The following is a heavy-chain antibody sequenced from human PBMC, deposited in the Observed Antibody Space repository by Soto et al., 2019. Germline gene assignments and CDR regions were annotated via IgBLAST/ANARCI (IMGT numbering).Heavy chain of an antibody. CDR2: IHTGGST. V-gene: IGHV3-53*01. CDR3: ARRVNDDS. J-gene: IGHJ4*02. CDR1: GFSVGGNP. D-gene: IGHD1-1*01. Sequence: EVKLVESGGGLMQPGGSLRLSCAASGFSVGGNPMTWVRQAPGKGLEWAASIHTGGSTFYADPVKGRFTISRDNSKNMVYLQMNSLTVGHTAMYFCARRVNDDSWGRGTLLTVSS.